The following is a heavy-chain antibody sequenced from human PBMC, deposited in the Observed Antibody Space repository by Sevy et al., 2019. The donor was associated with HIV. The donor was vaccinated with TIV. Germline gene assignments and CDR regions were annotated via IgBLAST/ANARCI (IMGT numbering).Heavy chain of an antibody. D-gene: IGHD6-6*01. CDR2: IYPGDSDS. V-gene: IGHV5-51*01. J-gene: IGHJ4*02. CDR1: GYSFSNFW. Sequence: GESLKISCKSSGYSFSNFWIGWVRQVPGKGLEWMGIIYPGDSDSRYSTSFQGQVPISADKSISTAYLQWRSLKASDTAMYYCARLHYSSSSVNSPPFDYWGQGTLVTVSS. CDR3: ARLHYSSSSVNSPPFDY.